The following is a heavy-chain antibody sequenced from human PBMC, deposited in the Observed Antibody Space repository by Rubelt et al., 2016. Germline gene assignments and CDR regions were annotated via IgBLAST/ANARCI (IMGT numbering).Heavy chain of an antibody. CDR2: IDTRDSYT. V-gene: IGHV5-10-1*01. D-gene: IGHD4-23*01. J-gene: IGHJ5*02. CDR1: GYSFTSYW. Sequence: EVQLVQSGAEVKKPGESLRISCKGSGYSFTSYWFSWVRQMPGKGLEWMGRIDTRDSYTNYSPSFQGHGTISADKSISTAYLQWSSLKASDTAMYYCARHAGDGGNSEDWFDPWGQGTLVTVSS. CDR3: ARHAGDGGNSEDWFDP.